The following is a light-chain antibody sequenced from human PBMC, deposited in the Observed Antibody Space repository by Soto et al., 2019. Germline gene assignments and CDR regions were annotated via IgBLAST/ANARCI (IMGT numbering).Light chain of an antibody. CDR1: SSDVGSYNL. CDR2: EVS. J-gene: IGLJ1*01. CDR3: CSYAGSSTFPYV. V-gene: IGLV2-23*02. Sequence: QCVLTQPASVSGSPVQSITISCTGTSSDVGSYNLVSWYQQHPGKAPKLMIYEVSKRPSGVSNRFSGSKSGNTASLTISGLQAEDEADYYCCSYAGSSTFPYVFGTGTKVTVL.